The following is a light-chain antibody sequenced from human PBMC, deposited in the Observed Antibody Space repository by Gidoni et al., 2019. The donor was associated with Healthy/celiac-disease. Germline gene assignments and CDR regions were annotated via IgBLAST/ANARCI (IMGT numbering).Light chain of an antibody. Sequence: SYELTQPPSVSVSPAQTARITCSGDALPKQYAYWYQKKPGQAPVLVLYKDSERPSGIPERFSGSSSGTTVTLTISGVQAEDEADYYCQSADSSGTSYVVFGGGTKLTVL. CDR3: QSADSSGTSYVV. CDR2: KDS. V-gene: IGLV3-25*03. CDR1: ALPKQY. J-gene: IGLJ2*01.